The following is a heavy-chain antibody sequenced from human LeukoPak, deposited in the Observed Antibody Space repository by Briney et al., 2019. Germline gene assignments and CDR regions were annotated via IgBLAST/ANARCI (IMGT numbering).Heavy chain of an antibody. V-gene: IGHV3-30*18. Sequence: GGSLRLSCAASGFTFSNYGMHWVRQAPGKGLEWVAVISYDGNTKYYAESVKGRFTISRDNSKNTLYLQMNSLRAEDTAMYYCAKAGNTPAPLRRNWPDPWGQGTLVTVSS. CDR3: AKAGNTPAPLRRNWPDP. CDR2: ISYDGNTK. CDR1: GFTFSNYG. D-gene: IGHD2-2*01. J-gene: IGHJ5*02.